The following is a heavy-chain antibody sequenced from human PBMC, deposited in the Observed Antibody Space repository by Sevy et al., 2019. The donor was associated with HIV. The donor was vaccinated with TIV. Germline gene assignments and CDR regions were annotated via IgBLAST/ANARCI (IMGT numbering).Heavy chain of an antibody. J-gene: IGHJ6*02. D-gene: IGHD5-18*01. CDR3: AREPEDTPMVPTGGYYGMDV. CDR2: ISSSSSTI. Sequence: GGSLRLSCAASGFTFSSYSMNWVRQAPGKGLEWVSYISSSSSTIYYADSVKGRFTISRDNAKNSLYLKMNSLRDEDTAVYYCAREPEDTPMVPTGGYYGMDVWGQGTTVTVSS. CDR1: GFTFSSYS. V-gene: IGHV3-48*02.